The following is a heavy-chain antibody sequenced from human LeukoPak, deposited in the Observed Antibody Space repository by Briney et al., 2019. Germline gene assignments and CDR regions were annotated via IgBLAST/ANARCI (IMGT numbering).Heavy chain of an antibody. Sequence: PGGSLRLSCAASEFTFTSYAMHWVRQAPGKGLEWVAIISYDGSNKYYADSVKGRFTISRDNSKNSLYLQMNSLRAEDTAVYYCARASHKYYDFWSGLGWFDPWGQGTLVTVSS. CDR3: ARASHKYYDFWSGLGWFDP. D-gene: IGHD3-3*01. J-gene: IGHJ5*02. CDR1: EFTFTSYA. CDR2: ISYDGSNK. V-gene: IGHV3-30-3*01.